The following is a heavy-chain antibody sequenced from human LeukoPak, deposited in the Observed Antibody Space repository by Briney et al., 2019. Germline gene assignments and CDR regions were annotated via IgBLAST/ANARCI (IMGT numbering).Heavy chain of an antibody. CDR2: IKQDGSEK. J-gene: IGHJ4*02. CDR1: GFTFSSYW. Sequence: GGSLRLSCAASGFTFSSYWMSWVRQAPGKGLEWVANIKQDGSEKYYVDSVKGRFTISRDNAKNSLYLQMNSLRAEDTAVYYCARESYQLLYYIDYWGQGTLVTVSP. D-gene: IGHD2-2*01. CDR3: ARESYQLLYYIDY. V-gene: IGHV3-7*01.